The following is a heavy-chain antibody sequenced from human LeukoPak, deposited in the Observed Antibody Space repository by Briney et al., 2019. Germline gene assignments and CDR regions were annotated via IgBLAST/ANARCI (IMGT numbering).Heavy chain of an antibody. CDR3: ATHSFGWYFDL. CDR1: GFSFSSYW. D-gene: IGHD2-15*01. Sequence: GGSLRLSCAASGFSFSSYWMHWVRQAPGKGLVWVSRINSDGSSTSYADSVKGRFTISRDNAKNTLYLQMNSLRAEDTAVYYCATHSFGWYFDLWGRGTLVTVSS. CDR2: INSDGSST. V-gene: IGHV3-74*01. J-gene: IGHJ2*01.